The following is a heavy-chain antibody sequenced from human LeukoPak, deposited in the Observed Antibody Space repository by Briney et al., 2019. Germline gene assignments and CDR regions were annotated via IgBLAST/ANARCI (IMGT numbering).Heavy chain of an antibody. CDR2: INPNSGGT. D-gene: IGHD6-19*01. CDR1: GYTFTGYY. Sequence: ASVKVSCKASGYTFTGYYMHWVRQAPGQGLEWMGWINPNSGGTNYAQKFQGRVTMTRDTSISTAYMELSRLRSDDTAVYYCARSTPRIIAVAGTGDAFDIWGQGTLVTVSS. CDR3: ARSTPRIIAVAGTGDAFDI. J-gene: IGHJ3*02. V-gene: IGHV1-2*02.